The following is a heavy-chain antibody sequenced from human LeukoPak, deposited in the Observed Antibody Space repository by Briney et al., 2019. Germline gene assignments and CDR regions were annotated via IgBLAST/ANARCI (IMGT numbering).Heavy chain of an antibody. D-gene: IGHD5-12*01. V-gene: IGHV1-69*04. CDR2: IIPIFGIA. CDR1: GGTFSSYA. CDR3: ARSYSGYDFLGPYYFDY. Sequence: ASVKVSCKASGGTFSSYAISWVRQAPGQGLEWMGRIIPIFGIANYAQKFQGRVTITADKSTSTAYMELSSLRSEDTAVYYCARSYSGYDFLGPYYFDYWGQETLVTVSS. J-gene: IGHJ4*02.